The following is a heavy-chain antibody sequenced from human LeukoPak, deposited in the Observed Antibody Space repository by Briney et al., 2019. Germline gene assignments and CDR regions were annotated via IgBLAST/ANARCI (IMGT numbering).Heavy chain of an antibody. Sequence: SETLSLTCTVSGGSISSYYLSWIRQPPGKGLEWIGYIYYSGSTNYNPSLKSRVTISVDTSKNQFSLKLSSVTAADTAVYYCASRPPLLWGQGTLVTVSS. J-gene: IGHJ4*02. CDR3: ASRPPLL. V-gene: IGHV4-59*01. CDR1: GGSISSYY. D-gene: IGHD2-15*01. CDR2: IYYSGST.